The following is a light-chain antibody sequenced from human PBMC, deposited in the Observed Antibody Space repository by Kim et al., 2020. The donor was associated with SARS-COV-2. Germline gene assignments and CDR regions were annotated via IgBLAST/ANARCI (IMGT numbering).Light chain of an antibody. V-gene: IGKV3D-15*01. CDR2: GAS. CDR3: QQYNNCLLT. Sequence: SREETATLSCRASHSVSSFFSWYQQKPHQAPRLIIYGASTRTTVTPAWCSGSCCRKLITLTSSSLHSDDVADYYYQQYNNCLLTFGPGTKVDIK. CDR1: HSVSSF. J-gene: IGKJ3*01.